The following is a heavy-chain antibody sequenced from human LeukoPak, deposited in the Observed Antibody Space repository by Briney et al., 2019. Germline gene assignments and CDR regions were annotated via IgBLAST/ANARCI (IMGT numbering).Heavy chain of an antibody. Sequence: SETLSLTCTVSGGSISSYYWSWIRQPPGKGLEWIGYIYYSGSTNYNSSFKSRVTISVDTSRNQVSLKLSSVTAADTAVYYCARDQVAFDIWGQGTRVTVSS. V-gene: IGHV4-59*01. CDR3: ARDQVAFDI. CDR1: GGSISSYY. J-gene: IGHJ3*02. CDR2: IYYSGST.